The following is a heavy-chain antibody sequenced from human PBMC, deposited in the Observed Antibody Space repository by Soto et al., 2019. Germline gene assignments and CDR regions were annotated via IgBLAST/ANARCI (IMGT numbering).Heavy chain of an antibody. CDR1: GGTFSSYA. J-gene: IGHJ4*02. D-gene: IGHD3-22*01. CDR2: IIPIFGTA. Sequence: SVKVSCKASGGTFSSYAISWVRQAPGQGLEWMGGIIPIFGTANYAQKFQGRVTITADESTSTAYMELSSLRSEDTAVYYCARGQAAYYDSSGYSEPFDYWGQGTLVTVSS. V-gene: IGHV1-69*13. CDR3: ARGQAAYYDSSGYSEPFDY.